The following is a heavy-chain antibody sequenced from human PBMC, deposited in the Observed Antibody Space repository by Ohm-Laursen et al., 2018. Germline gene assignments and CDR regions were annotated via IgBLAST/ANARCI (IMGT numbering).Heavy chain of an antibody. CDR3: ARISSKGHWFDP. CDR1: GFSLSTSGMR. V-gene: IGHV2-70*04. J-gene: IGHJ5*02. D-gene: IGHD5/OR15-5a*01. CDR2: IDWDDDK. Sequence: TQTLTLTCTFSGFSLSTSGMRVSWIRQPPGKALEWLARIDWDDDKFYRTSLKTRLTISKDTSKNQVVLTMTNMDPVDPATYYCARISSKGHWFDPWGQGTLATVSS.